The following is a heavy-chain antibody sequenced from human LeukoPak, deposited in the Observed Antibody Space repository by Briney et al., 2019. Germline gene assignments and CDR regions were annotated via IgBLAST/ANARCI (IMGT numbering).Heavy chain of an antibody. CDR1: GFTFSSYA. Sequence: QTGGSLRLSCAASGFTFSSYAMSWVRQAPGKGLEWVSAISGSGGSTYYADSVKGRFTISRDNSKNTLHLQMNSLAVEDTAVYICARDRFHGGAAHTFFDSWGQGTQVTVSS. J-gene: IGHJ4*02. CDR3: ARDRFHGGAAHTFFDS. V-gene: IGHV3-23*01. D-gene: IGHD2-21*01. CDR2: ISGSGGST.